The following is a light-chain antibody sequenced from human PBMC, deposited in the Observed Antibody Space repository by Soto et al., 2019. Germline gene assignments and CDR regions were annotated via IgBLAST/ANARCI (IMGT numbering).Light chain of an antibody. J-gene: IGKJ3*01. CDR2: AAS. CDR3: QKYSSVPV. CDR1: QGIRNF. Sequence: DIQMTQSPTSLSASVGDRVTITCRASQGIRNFVAWYQQKPGKAPKLLIYAASTLQSGLPSRFSGSGSGTVFTLTVNRLHPEVVATYSCQKYSSVPVFGAGTKVEIK. V-gene: IGKV1-27*01.